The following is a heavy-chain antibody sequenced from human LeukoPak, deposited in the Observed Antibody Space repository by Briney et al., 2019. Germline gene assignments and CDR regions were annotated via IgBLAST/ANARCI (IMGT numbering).Heavy chain of an antibody. Sequence: SETLSLTCTVSGYSISSGYYWGWIRQPPGKGLEWIGSIYFNGNTYSNPSLQSRVTISVDTSKNQFSLKLTSVTAADTAVYYCARVFVAGCSSTSCPTYYFDNWGQGTLVTVSA. CDR1: GYSISSGYY. CDR2: IYFNGNT. V-gene: IGHV4-38-2*02. J-gene: IGHJ4*02. CDR3: ARVFVAGCSSTSCPTYYFDN. D-gene: IGHD2-2*01.